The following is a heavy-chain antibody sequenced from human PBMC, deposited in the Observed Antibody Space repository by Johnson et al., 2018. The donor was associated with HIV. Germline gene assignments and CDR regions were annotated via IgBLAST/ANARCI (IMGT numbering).Heavy chain of an antibody. Sequence: VQLVESGGGVVQPGRSLRLSCAASGFTFSSYGMHWVRQAPGKGLEWVAFIRYDGSNKYYADSVKGRFTISRDNSKNKLHLQMNSLSAEDTAVYYCARDGQMTLGDDAFDIWGQGTMVTVSS. V-gene: IGHV3-30*02. D-gene: IGHD3-16*01. CDR3: ARDGQMTLGDDAFDI. J-gene: IGHJ3*02. CDR2: IRYDGSNK. CDR1: GFTFSSYG.